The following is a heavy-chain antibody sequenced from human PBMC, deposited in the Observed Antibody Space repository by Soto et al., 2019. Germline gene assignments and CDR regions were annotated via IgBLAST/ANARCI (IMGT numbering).Heavy chain of an antibody. D-gene: IGHD1-26*01. J-gene: IGHJ4*02. V-gene: IGHV5-51*03. CDR2: IYPADSDV. Sequence: EVKLVQSGAEVKKAGESLKISCKASGYSFNTGWIAWVRQMPGKGLEWMGLIYPADSDVRYSPSFQGHVTISADTSISTAYVQWSSLKASDTAMYYCARGAASDFDYWGQGTLVTVAP. CDR3: ARGAASDFDY. CDR1: GYSFNTGW.